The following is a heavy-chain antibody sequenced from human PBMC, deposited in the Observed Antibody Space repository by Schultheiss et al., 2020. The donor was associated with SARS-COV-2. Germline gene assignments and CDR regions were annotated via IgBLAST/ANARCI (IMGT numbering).Heavy chain of an antibody. V-gene: IGHV3-66*02. Sequence: GGSLRLSCAASGFTFSSYWMSWVRQAPGKGLEWVSAIGTAGDTYYPGSVKGRFTISRDNFKNTLYLQMSSLRAEDTAVYYCVKDWAAVHWFDPWGQGTLVTVSS. J-gene: IGHJ5*02. CDR3: VKDWAAVHWFDP. CDR1: GFTFSSYW. CDR2: IGTAGDT. D-gene: IGHD6-13*01.